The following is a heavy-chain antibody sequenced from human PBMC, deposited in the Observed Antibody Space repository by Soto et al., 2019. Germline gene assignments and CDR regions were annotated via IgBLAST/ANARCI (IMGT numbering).Heavy chain of an antibody. J-gene: IGHJ5*02. V-gene: IGHV1-69*02. CDR2: IIPILGIA. D-gene: IGHD1-1*01. CDR3: ARGGPTTGTTWFDP. CDR1: GGGFSIYT. Sequence: SVNVYWKAAGGGFSIYTISWGRQAPGQGLEWMGRIIPILGIANYAQKFQGRVTITADKSTSTAYMELSSLRSEDTAVYYCARGGPTTGTTWFDPWGQGTLVTVSS.